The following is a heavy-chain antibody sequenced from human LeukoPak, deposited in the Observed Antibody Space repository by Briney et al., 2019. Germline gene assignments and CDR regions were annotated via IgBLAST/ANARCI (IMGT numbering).Heavy chain of an antibody. CDR3: AEGVYSYGRRGGY. D-gene: IGHD5-18*01. V-gene: IGHV3-48*01. CDR1: GFTFSSYS. CDR2: ISSSSSTI. J-gene: IGHJ4*02. Sequence: GGSLRLSCAASGFTFSSYSMNWVRQAPGKGLEWVSYISSSSSTIYYADSVKGRFTISRDNAKNSLYLQMNSLRAEDTAVYYCAEGVYSYGRRGGYWGQGTLVTVSS.